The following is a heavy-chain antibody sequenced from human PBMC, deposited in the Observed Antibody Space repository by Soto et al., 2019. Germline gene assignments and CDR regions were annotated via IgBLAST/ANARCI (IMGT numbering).Heavy chain of an antibody. D-gene: IGHD3-9*01. CDR1: AFTFSSYA. CDR3: AKESDYDILTGYPHYGMDV. V-gene: IGHV3-23*01. Sequence: GGSLRLSCAASAFTFSSYAMTWVRQAPGKGLEWVSAISGRGGSTYYADSVKGRFTISRDNSKNTLYLQMNSLRAEDTAVYYCAKESDYDILTGYPHYGMDVWGQGTTFTISS. CDR2: ISGRGGST. J-gene: IGHJ6*02.